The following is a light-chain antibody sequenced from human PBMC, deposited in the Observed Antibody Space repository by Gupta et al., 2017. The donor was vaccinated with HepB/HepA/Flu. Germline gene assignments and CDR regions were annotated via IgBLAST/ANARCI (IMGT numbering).Light chain of an antibody. CDR2: AAS. CDR3: QQSYSPQT. Sequence: DIQMTQSPSSLSASVGDRVTITCRASQSISSYLNWYQQKPGKAPKLLIDAASSLQSGVTSRFSGSGAGTDFTLTSSSLQNEDFATDDWQQSYSPQTCGKGTKVEIK. V-gene: IGKV1-39*01. J-gene: IGKJ1*01. CDR1: QSISSY.